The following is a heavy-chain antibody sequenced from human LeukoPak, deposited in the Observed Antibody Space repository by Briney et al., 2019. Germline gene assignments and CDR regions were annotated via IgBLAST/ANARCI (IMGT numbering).Heavy chain of an antibody. D-gene: IGHD6-19*01. Sequence: ASVKVSCKASGYTFTSYGISWVRQAPGQGLEWMGWISAYNGNTNYAQKLQGRVTMTTDTSTSTAYMELRSLRSDDTAVYYCARSTGSSVAGSGFDYWGQGTLVTVSS. CDR1: GYTFTSYG. CDR2: ISAYNGNT. CDR3: ARSTGSSVAGSGFDY. J-gene: IGHJ4*02. V-gene: IGHV1-18*01.